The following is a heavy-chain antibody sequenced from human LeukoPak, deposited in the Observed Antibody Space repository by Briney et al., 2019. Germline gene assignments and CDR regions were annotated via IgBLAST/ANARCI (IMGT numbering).Heavy chain of an antibody. D-gene: IGHD3-10*01. Sequence: SETLSLTCAVSGGSISSSNWLSWVRQPPGKGLEWIGEIYHSGGTNYNPSLKSRVTISVDKSKNQFSLKLSSVTAADTAVYYGGGVRVRGVMGRAHYFDYWGQGTLVTVSS. V-gene: IGHV4-4*02. CDR1: GGSISSSNW. CDR3: GGVRVRGVMGRAHYFDY. J-gene: IGHJ4*02. CDR2: IYHSGGT.